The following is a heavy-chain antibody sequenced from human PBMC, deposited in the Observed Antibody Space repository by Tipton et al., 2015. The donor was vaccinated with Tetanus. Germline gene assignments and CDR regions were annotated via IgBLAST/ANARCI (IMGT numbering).Heavy chain of an antibody. J-gene: IGHJ1*01. V-gene: IGHV3-23*01. Sequence: AVSGFTFSSSAMNWVRQAPGKGLEWVSNISGRGGSTYYTDSVKGRFTISRDNSKNLVYLQMDSLRVEDTAIYYCAREWAGITKRDVGGFWGQGTLVTVSS. CDR2: ISGRGGST. CDR3: AREWAGITKRDVGGF. CDR1: GFTFSSSA. D-gene: IGHD1-26*01.